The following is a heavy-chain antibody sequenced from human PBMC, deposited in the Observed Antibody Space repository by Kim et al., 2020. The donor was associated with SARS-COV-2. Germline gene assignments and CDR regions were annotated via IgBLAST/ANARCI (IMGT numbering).Heavy chain of an antibody. CDR2: MSFDGFSK. V-gene: IGHV3-30-3*01. Sequence: GGSLRLSCVTSGSYIIHWVRQAPAKGLEWVAAMSFDGFSKYFVDSVKGRFTISRDDSKNTVYLELNSLRDEDSAVYYCATEGGTSGRCGYFDSWGQGTLVTVSS. J-gene: IGHJ4*02. CDR1: GSYI. D-gene: IGHD2-15*01. CDR3: ATEGGTSGRCGYFDS.